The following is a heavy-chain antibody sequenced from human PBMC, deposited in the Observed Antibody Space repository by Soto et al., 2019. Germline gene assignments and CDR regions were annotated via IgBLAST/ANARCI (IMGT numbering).Heavy chain of an antibody. CDR2: IYSGGST. CDR3: AAAIYGDWSFDY. CDR1: GFTVSSNY. J-gene: IGHJ4*02. Sequence: GGSLRLSCAASGFTVSSNYMNWVRQAPGKGLQWVSLIYSGGSTYYADSVTGRFTISRHNSKNTLYLQMNSLRAEDTAVYYCAAAIYGDWSFDYWGQGTLVTVSS. D-gene: IGHD4-17*01. V-gene: IGHV3-53*04.